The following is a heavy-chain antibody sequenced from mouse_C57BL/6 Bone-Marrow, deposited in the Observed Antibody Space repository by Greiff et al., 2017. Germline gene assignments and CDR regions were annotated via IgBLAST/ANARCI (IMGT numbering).Heavy chain of an antibody. CDR2: IYPRSGNT. J-gene: IGHJ2*01. D-gene: IGHD1-1*01. V-gene: IGHV1-81*01. CDR3: ARGGSSPLGY. CDR1: GYTFTSYG. Sequence: VQVIESGAELARPGASVKLSCKASGYTFTSYGISWVKQRTGQGLEWIGEIYPRSGNTYYNEKFKGKATLTADKSSSSTYMELRSLTSEDSAVYFCARGGSSPLGYWGQGTTLTVSS.